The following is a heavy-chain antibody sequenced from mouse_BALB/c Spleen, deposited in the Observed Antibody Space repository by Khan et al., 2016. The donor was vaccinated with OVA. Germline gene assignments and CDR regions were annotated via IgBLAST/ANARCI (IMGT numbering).Heavy chain of an antibody. CDR2: VSTGGSHT. CDR3: TGRAYYYDSEGFAY. V-gene: IGHV5-6*01. J-gene: IGHJ3*01. D-gene: IGHD1-1*01. Sequence: EVELVESGGDLVKPGGSLKLSCAASGFTFSTYGMSWVRQAPDKRLEWVATVSTGGSHTYYPDTVKGRFTISRDNAKNTLYLQMNGLRPEDTAMLYYTGRAYYYDSEGFAYWGQGTLVTVSA. CDR1: GFTFSTYG.